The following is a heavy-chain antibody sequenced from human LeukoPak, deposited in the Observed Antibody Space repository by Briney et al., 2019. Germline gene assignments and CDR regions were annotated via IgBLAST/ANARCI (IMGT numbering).Heavy chain of an antibody. CDR1: GFTFSNAW. CDR3: AGTRNLRGDYFDY. CDR2: IGYDGSNK. V-gene: IGHV3-33*08. D-gene: IGHD3-10*01. J-gene: IGHJ4*02. Sequence: PGGSLRLSCTASGFTFSNAWMSWVRQAPGKGLEWVAVIGYDGSNKYYADSVKGRFTISRDNPKKSLYLQMNSLRAEDTAVYYCAGTRNLRGDYFDYWGQGTLVTVSS.